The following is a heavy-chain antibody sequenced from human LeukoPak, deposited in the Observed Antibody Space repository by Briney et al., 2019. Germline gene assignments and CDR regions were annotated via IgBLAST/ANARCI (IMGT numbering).Heavy chain of an antibody. J-gene: IGHJ5*01. V-gene: IGHV1-69*02. CDR1: GGTFTSYS. CDR3: ARGRTVGPARGTLDS. Sequence: SVKVSCKTSGGTFTSYSFNWVRQAPGQGLEWLGRVVPMLSITNYAQKFQGRVSITADTSTTTAYLDLNTLMSEDTAVYFCARGRTVGPARGTLDSWGQGTQVIVSS. CDR2: VVPMLSIT. D-gene: IGHD1-26*01.